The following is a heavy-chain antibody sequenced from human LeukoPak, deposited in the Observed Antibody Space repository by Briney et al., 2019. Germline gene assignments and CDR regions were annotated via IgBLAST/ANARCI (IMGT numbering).Heavy chain of an antibody. CDR2: IYYSGST. V-gene: IGHV4-59*08. CDR1: GGSISSYY. Sequence: SETPSLTCTVSGGSISSYYWSWIRQPPGKGLEWIGYIYYSGSTNYNPSLKSRVTISVDTSKNQFSLKLSSVTAADTAVYYCARHSLGYSYGYGYFDYWGQGTLVTVSS. D-gene: IGHD5-18*01. J-gene: IGHJ4*02. CDR3: ARHSLGYSYGYGYFDY.